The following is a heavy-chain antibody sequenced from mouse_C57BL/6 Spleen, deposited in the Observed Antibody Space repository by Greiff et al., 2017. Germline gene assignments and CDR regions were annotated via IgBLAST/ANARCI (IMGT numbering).Heavy chain of an antibody. J-gene: IGHJ1*03. CDR1: GYTFTDYN. Sequence: VQLQQSGPELVKPGASVKIPCKASGYTFTDYNMDWVKQSHGKSLEWIGDINPNNGGTIYNQKFKGKATLTVDKSSSTAYMGLRSLTSEDTAVYYCARSHYYGSSLWYFDVWGTGTTVTVSS. CDR2: INPNNGGT. CDR3: ARSHYYGSSLWYFDV. D-gene: IGHD1-1*01. V-gene: IGHV1-18*01.